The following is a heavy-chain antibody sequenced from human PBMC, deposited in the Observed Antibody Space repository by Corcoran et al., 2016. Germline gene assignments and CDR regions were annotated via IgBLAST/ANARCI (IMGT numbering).Heavy chain of an antibody. J-gene: IGHJ6*02. D-gene: IGHD3-3*01. CDR3: ARGLYDFWSGTMGGMDV. Sequence: EVQLVESGGGLIQPGGSLRLSCAASGFTVSSNYMSWVRQAPGKGLEWVSVIYSGGSTYYADSVKGRFTISSDNSKNTLYLQMNSLRAEDTAVYYCARGLYDFWSGTMGGMDVWGQGTTVTVSS. CDR2: IYSGGST. V-gene: IGHV3-53*01. CDR1: GFTVSSNY.